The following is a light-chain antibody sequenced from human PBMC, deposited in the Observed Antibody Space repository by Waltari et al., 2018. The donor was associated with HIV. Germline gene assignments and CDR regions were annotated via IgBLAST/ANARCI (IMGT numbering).Light chain of an antibody. J-gene: IGLJ2*01. CDR1: SPNLGTNY. Sequence: QSVLTQPPSASGTPGQRVPISCSGSSPNLGTNYIYWYQQLPGTAPKLLIYRNNQRPSGVPDRFSGSKSGTSVFLAISGLRSEDEADYYCAAWDENLSGRVVFGGGTKLTVL. V-gene: IGLV1-47*01. CDR2: RNN. CDR3: AAWDENLSGRVV.